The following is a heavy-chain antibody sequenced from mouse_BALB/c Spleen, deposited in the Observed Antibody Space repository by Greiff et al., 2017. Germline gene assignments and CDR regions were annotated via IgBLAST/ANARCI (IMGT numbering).Heavy chain of an antibody. CDR2: IYWDDDK. CDR1: GFSLSTSGMG. V-gene: IGHV8-12*01. CDR3: ARRERGWFAY. J-gene: IGHJ3*01. Sequence: QVTLKVSGPGILQPSQTLSLTCSFSGFSLSTSGMGVSWIRQPSGKGLEWLAHIYWDDDKRYNPSLKSRLTISKDTSSNQVFLKITSVDTADTATYYCARRERGWFAYWGQGTLVTVAA.